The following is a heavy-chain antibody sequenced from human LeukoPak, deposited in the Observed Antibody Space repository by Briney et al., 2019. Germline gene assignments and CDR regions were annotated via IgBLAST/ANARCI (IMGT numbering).Heavy chain of an antibody. V-gene: IGHV3-23*01. CDR1: GFTLSSYA. Sequence: GGSLRLSCAASGFTLSSYAMSWVRQTRGKGREWVSAISGIRASTSYSHSVTGPFPISRDNSKNTLFLQMDSLRAEDTAPYYCAKSVAIYFYYGLDVWGQGTTVTVSS. CDR2: ISGIRAST. J-gene: IGHJ6*02. CDR3: AKSVAIYFYYGLDV. D-gene: IGHD3-3*01.